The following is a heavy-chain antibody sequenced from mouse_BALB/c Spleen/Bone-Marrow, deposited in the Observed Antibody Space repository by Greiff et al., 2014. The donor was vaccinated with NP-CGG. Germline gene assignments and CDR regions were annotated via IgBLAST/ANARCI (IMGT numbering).Heavy chain of an antibody. D-gene: IGHD2-2*01. CDR3: AGGWLPSYAMDY. Sequence: EVKLVESGAELVKPGASVKLSCTASGSNIKDTYMHWVKQRPEQGLEWIGRIDPANGNTKYDPKFQGKATITADTSSNTAYLQLSSLTSEDTAVYYCAGGWLPSYAMDYWGQGTSVTVSS. V-gene: IGHV14-3*02. J-gene: IGHJ4*01. CDR2: IDPANGNT. CDR1: GSNIKDTY.